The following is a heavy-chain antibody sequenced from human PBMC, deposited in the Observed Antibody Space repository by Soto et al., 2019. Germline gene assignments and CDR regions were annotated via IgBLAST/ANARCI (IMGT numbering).Heavy chain of an antibody. CDR2: IKQDGSEK. D-gene: IGHD3-22*01. Sequence: GGSLRLSCAASGFTFSNYWMTWVRQAPGRGLEWVANIKQDGSEKIYVDSVKGRFTISRDNAKNSLYLQMNSLRAEDTAMYYCARAVSDSSGYFPPGYWGQGTRVTVSS. CDR1: GFTFSNYW. CDR3: ARAVSDSSGYFPPGY. J-gene: IGHJ4*02. V-gene: IGHV3-7*01.